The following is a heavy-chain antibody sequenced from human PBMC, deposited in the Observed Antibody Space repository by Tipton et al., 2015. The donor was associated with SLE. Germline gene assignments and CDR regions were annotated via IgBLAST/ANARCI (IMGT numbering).Heavy chain of an antibody. V-gene: IGHV3-21*01. CDR2: ISSSSYI. D-gene: IGHD6-13*01. J-gene: IGHJ4*02. CDR3: ARSSIAAAGNDY. Sequence: SLRLSCAASGFTFSSYSMNWVRQAPGKGLEWVSSISSSSYIYYADSVKGRFTISRDNAKNSLYLQMNSLRAEDTAVYYCARSSIAAAGNDYWGQGTLVTVSS. CDR1: GFTFSSYS.